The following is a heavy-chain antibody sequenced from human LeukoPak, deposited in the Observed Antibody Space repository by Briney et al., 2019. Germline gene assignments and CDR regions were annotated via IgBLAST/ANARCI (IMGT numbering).Heavy chain of an antibody. CDR1: GGSISTYY. J-gene: IGHJ4*02. D-gene: IGHD5-18*01. CDR2: IYNSGST. V-gene: IGHV4-59*01. CDR3: ARARPDTAMAVDY. Sequence: SETLSLTCTVSGGSISTYYWSWVRLPPGKGLEWIGYIYNSGSTKYNPSLKSRVTVSIDTSKNQLSLKLSSVTAADTAVYYCARARPDTAMAVDYWGQGALVTVSS.